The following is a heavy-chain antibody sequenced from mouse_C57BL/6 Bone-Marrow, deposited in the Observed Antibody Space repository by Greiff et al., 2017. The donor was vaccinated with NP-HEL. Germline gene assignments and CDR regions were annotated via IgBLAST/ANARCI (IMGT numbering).Heavy chain of an antibody. Sequence: VQLQQSGAELVRPGASVKLSCTASGFNIKDDYMHWVKQRPEQGLEWIGWIDPENGDTEYASKFQGKATITAATSSNTAYLQLSSLTSEDTAVYYCTTALFDYWGQGTTLTVSS. CDR2: IDPENGDT. CDR3: TTALFDY. V-gene: IGHV14-4*01. J-gene: IGHJ2*01. CDR1: GFNIKDDY.